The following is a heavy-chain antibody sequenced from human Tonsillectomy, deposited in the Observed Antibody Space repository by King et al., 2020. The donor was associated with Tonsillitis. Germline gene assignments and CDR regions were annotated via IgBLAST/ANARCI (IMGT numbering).Heavy chain of an antibody. J-gene: IGHJ4*02. Sequence: VQLVESGGGLVQPGGSLRLSCVASGFTVSSNYMSWVRQAPGKGREWVSVIYSGGSTYYADSVKGRFTISRDNSKNTLYLQMNSLRAEDTAVYYCARGYDFWSGYVGYWGQGTLVTVSS. D-gene: IGHD3-3*01. CDR3: ARGYDFWSGYVGY. V-gene: IGHV3-66*01. CDR1: GFTVSSNY. CDR2: IYSGGST.